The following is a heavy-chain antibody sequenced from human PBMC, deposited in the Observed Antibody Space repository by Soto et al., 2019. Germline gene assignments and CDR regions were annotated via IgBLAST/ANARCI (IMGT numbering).Heavy chain of an antibody. Sequence: QVQLQESGPGLVKPSQTLSLTCTVSGGSIRTTGYYWNWIRQRPGKGLEWIGNIYHRGTTYYHPSLKSRVSLSVDTSNNQFSLRLTSVTAADTAVYFCARHVESTAARDSWGQGTLVTVSS. CDR2: IYHRGTT. CDR3: ARHVESTAARDS. CDR1: GGSIRTTGYY. J-gene: IGHJ4*02. V-gene: IGHV4-31*03. D-gene: IGHD4-17*01.